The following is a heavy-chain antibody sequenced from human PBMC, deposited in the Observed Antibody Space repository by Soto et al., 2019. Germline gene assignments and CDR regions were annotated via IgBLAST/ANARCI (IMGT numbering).Heavy chain of an antibody. J-gene: IGHJ5*02. CDR1: GGSISSGDYY. V-gene: IGHV4-30-4*01. Sequence: KTSETLSLTCSVSGGSISSGDYYWSWICQPPGKGLEWIGYIHYSGSTYYNPSLKSRITISVEKSKNQFSLKLSSVTAADTAVYYCATLLRFFGPWGQGILVTVSS. D-gene: IGHD3-3*01. CDR2: IHYSGST. CDR3: ATLLRFFGP.